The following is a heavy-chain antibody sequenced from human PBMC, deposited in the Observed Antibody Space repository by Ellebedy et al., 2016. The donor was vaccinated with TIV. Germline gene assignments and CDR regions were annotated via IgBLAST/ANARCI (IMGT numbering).Heavy chain of an antibody. CDR2: IYQDGSQK. Sequence: PGGSLRLSCAASGFSFRNYWMGWVRQAPGKGLEWVANIYQDGSQKYYADSVEGRFTISRDNAQNSLYLQMKSLRVDETAVYYCARRGSYGDYAVQVNNWFDSWGQGTPVTVSP. CDR1: GFSFRNYW. J-gene: IGHJ5*01. CDR3: ARRGSYGDYAVQVNNWFDS. V-gene: IGHV3-7*01. D-gene: IGHD4-17*01.